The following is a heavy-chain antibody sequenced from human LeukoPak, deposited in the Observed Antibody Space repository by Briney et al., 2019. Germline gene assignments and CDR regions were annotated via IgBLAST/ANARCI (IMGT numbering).Heavy chain of an antibody. V-gene: IGHV4-59*01. CDR2: IYYSGTT. D-gene: IGHD5-24*01. J-gene: IGHJ4*02. CDR3: AREYAYGYYYFDY. CDR1: GASISNYY. Sequence: SETLSLTCTVSGASISNYYWSWIRQSPGKGLEWIGYIYYSGTTNYNPSLKSRVTILVATSKKQFSLKLSSVTAADTAVYYCAREYAYGYYYFDYWGQGTLVTVSS.